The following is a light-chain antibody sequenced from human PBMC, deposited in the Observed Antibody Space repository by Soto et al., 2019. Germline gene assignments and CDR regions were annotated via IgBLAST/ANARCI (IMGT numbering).Light chain of an antibody. Sequence: AIRMTQSPSSLSASTGQSVTITCRASEGISSYLAWYQQKPGKAPKLLFYAASSLQSGVPTRFSGSGAATDFTLTLSGLQSEDFATYYCQQYYTYPRTFGQGTKVEVK. J-gene: IGKJ1*01. CDR1: EGISSY. CDR2: AAS. V-gene: IGKV1-8*01. CDR3: QQYYTYPRT.